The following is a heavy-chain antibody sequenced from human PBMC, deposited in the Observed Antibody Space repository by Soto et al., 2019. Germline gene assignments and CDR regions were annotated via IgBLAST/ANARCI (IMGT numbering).Heavy chain of an antibody. V-gene: IGHV1-69*02. J-gene: IGHJ6*02. D-gene: IGHD3-10*01. Sequence: QVQLVQSGAEVKKPGSSVKVSCKASGGSFSSYIVSWVRQAPGQGLEWMGRIIPGLGVEYYAQKLQGSVTITADKAPTPAYLAPSSLSSADTAVYYCAKSPIPGSPPPSSYGLDVWGLGTPVTVSS. CDR2: IIPGLGVE. CDR3: AKSPIPGSPPPSSYGLDV. CDR1: GGSFSSYI.